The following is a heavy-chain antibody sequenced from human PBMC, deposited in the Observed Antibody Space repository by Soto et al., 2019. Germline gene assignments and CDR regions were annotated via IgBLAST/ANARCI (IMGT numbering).Heavy chain of an antibody. D-gene: IGHD5-18*01. Sequence: QVQLVESGGGVVQPGRSLRLSCAASGFTFSSYAMHWVRQAPGKGLEWVAVISYDGSNKYYADPVKGRFTISRDNSKNTLYLQMNSLRAEDTAEYYCARVVTPYYYYYGMDVWGQGTTVTVSS. CDR2: ISYDGSNK. CDR3: ARVVTPYYYYYGMDV. J-gene: IGHJ6*02. CDR1: GFTFSSYA. V-gene: IGHV3-30-3*01.